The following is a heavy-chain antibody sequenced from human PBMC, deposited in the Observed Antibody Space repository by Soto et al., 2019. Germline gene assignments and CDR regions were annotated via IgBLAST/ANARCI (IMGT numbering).Heavy chain of an antibody. CDR1: GFTFSSYA. CDR2: ISGSGGST. D-gene: IGHD2-8*01. CDR3: AKDILPALMVYARPDERDYYYGMDV. V-gene: IGHV3-23*01. Sequence: GGSLRLSCAASGFTFSSYAMSWVRQAPGKGLEWVSAISGSGGSTYDADSVKGRFTISRDNSKDTLYLKRNSLRAEDTAVYYGAKDILPALMVYARPDERDYYYGMDVWGQGTTVTVSS. J-gene: IGHJ6*02.